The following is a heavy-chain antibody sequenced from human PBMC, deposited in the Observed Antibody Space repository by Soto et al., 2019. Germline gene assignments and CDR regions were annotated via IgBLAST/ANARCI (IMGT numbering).Heavy chain of an antibody. J-gene: IGHJ4*02. CDR1: GGSVSSGSYY. D-gene: IGHD1-26*01. CDR2: IYYSGST. CDR3: ARAGLGDGSDY. V-gene: IGHV4-61*01. Sequence: QVQLQESGPGLVKPSETLSLTCTVSGGSVSSGSYYWSWIRQPPGKGLEWIGYIYYSGSTKYNPSRKTRXTXSXXTSKNQFSLKLSSVTAADTAVYYCARAGLGDGSDYWGQGTLVTVSS.